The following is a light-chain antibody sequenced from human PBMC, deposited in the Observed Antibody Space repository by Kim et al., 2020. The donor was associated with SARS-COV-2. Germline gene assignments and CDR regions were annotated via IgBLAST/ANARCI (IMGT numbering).Light chain of an antibody. CDR1: NVRSQN. J-gene: IGLJ2*01. Sequence: SYELTQPPSVSVAPGETARLTCGGDNVRSQNVHWYQHKPGQSPVLVIYYGNNRPSGIPERFSGSRSGNTATLTISGADAGDEADYYCQVWDSSRDQGVFGGGTQLTVL. CDR2: YGN. V-gene: IGLV3-21*01. CDR3: QVWDSSRDQGV.